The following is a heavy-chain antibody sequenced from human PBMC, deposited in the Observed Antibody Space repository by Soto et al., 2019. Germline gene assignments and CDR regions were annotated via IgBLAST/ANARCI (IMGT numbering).Heavy chain of an antibody. J-gene: IGHJ5*01. Sequence: VASVKVSCKASGYTFTSYNMHWVRQAPGQGLEWMGMINPRGGSPNYAQTLQGRVTLTSDTFTSTVYMELSSLRSEDTAVYYCARGGYDTGSAWGQGTLVTVS. CDR3: ARGGYDTGSA. CDR1: GYTFTSYN. V-gene: IGHV1-46*01. CDR2: INPRGGSP. D-gene: IGHD3-9*01.